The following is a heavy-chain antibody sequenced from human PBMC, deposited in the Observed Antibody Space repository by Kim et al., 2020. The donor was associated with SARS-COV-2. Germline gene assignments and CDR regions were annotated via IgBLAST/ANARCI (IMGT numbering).Heavy chain of an antibody. J-gene: IGHJ4*02. Sequence: ASVKVSCKASGYSFTNYYIHWVRQTPGQGLEWMGILKTSGGATTYAQTFKGRVTMTSDTSTSTVYMELSGLRADDTAVYYCVRSPYSTFDYWGQGTLITV. CDR1: GYSFTNYY. CDR2: LKTSGGAT. V-gene: IGHV1-46*01. CDR3: VRSPYSTFDY. D-gene: IGHD1-26*01.